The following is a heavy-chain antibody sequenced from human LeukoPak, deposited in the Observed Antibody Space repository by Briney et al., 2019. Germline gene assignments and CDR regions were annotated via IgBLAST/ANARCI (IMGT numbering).Heavy chain of an antibody. CDR3: ARGFDGLRLKGQYFDY. J-gene: IGHJ4*02. CDR1: GHSLTSYS. Sequence: ASVTVSCKAFGHSLTSYSMHWVRQAPGQGLEWMGIINPSGGSTSYAQKFQGRVTMTRDTSTSTVYMEVTSLGSEDTAVYYCARGFDGLRLKGQYFDYWGQGTLVTVSS. D-gene: IGHD5/OR15-5a*01. CDR2: INPSGGST. V-gene: IGHV1-46*01.